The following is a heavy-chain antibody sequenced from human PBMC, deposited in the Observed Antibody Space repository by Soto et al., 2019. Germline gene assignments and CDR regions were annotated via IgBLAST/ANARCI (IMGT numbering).Heavy chain of an antibody. CDR1: GYSFTNYW. Sequence: GESLRISCKGSGYSFTNYWISWVRQMPGKGLEWMGRIDPSDSYIKYSPSFQGHVIISADNSISTAYLQWSSLKASDTAMYYCARHDCSSTRCYNFGMDVWGQGTTVTVSS. D-gene: IGHD2-2*02. V-gene: IGHV5-10-1*01. J-gene: IGHJ6*02. CDR3: ARHDCSSTRCYNFGMDV. CDR2: IDPSDSYI.